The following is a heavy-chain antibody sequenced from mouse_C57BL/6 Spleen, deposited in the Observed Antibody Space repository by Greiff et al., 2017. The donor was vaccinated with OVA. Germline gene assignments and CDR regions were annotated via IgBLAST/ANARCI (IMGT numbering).Heavy chain of an antibody. J-gene: IGHJ4*01. D-gene: IGHD3-1*01. CDR1: GYTFTSYW. CDR2: IDPSDSST. V-gene: IGHV1-50*01. Sequence: QVQLQQPGAELVKPGASVKLSCKASGYTFTSYWLQWVKQRPGQGLEWIGEIDPSDSSTNYNQKFKGKATLTVDTSSSTAYMQLSSLTSEDSAVYYCASSGAMDYWGQGTSVTVSS. CDR3: ASSGAMDY.